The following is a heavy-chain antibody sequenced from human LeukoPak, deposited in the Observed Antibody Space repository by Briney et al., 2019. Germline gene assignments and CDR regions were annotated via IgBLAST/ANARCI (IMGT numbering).Heavy chain of an antibody. CDR3: ARRNPFGIGVVGTRRRKTWFDP. V-gene: IGHV4-34*01. CDR1: GGSFSGYY. CDR2: INHSGST. Sequence: PSETLSLTCAVYGGSFSGYYWSWIRQPPGKGLEWIGEINHSGSTNYNPSLKSRVTISVDTSKNQFSLKLSSVTAADTAVYYCARRNPFGIGVVGTRRRKTWFDPWGRGPLVPVS. J-gene: IGHJ5*02. D-gene: IGHD6-19*01.